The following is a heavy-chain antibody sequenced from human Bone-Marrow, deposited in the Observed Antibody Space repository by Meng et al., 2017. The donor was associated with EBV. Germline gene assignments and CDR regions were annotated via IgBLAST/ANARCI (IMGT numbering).Heavy chain of an antibody. J-gene: IGHJ4*02. V-gene: IGHV2-5*02. Sequence: QSTLKESGPTVINPTQTLTLTCTFSGFLLSTSGMGVAWIRQPPGKALEWLALIYWDDETRYSPALKNRLTVTKDSSKNQVVFRMANLDPADTATYYCAHRRSDSGWFGYWGQGTLVTVSS. CDR1: GFLLSTSGMG. D-gene: IGHD6-19*01. CDR2: IYWDDET. CDR3: AHRRSDSGWFGY.